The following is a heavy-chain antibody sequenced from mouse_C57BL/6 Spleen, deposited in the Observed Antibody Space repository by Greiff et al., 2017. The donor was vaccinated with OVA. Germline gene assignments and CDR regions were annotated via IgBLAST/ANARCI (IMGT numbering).Heavy chain of an antibody. CDR3: TRGSSGPWFAY. J-gene: IGHJ3*01. Sequence: VQLVESGAELVRPGASVTLSCKASGYTFTDYEMHWVKQTPVHGLEWIGAIDPETGGTAYNQKFKGKAILTADKSSSTAYMELRSLTSEDSAVYYCTRGSSGPWFAYWGQGTLVTVSA. V-gene: IGHV1-15*01. D-gene: IGHD3-2*02. CDR2: IDPETGGT. CDR1: GYTFTDYE.